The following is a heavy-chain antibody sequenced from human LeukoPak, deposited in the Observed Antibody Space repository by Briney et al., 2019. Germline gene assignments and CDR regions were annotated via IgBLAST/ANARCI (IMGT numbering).Heavy chain of an antibody. D-gene: IGHD1-26*01. CDR3: PRHGSGSYLDDFDY. J-gene: IGHJ4*02. Sequence: SETLSLTCTVSGGSISSYYWSWIRQPPGKGLEWIGYIYPSGSTNYNPSLKSRVTISVDTSKNQFSLKLSSVTAADTAVYYCPRHGSGSYLDDFDYWGQGTLVTVSS. V-gene: IGHV4-4*09. CDR1: GGSISSYY. CDR2: IYPSGST.